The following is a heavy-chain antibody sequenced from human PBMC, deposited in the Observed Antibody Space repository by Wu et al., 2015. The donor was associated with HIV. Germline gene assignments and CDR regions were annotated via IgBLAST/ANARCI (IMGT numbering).Heavy chain of an antibody. Sequence: QVQLQESGPGLVKPSETLSLTCAVSGYSVSSGYYWGWIRQPPGKGLEWIGSIYHSGSTYYNPSLKSRVTISVDTSKNQFSLKLSSVTAADTAVYYCARHGAYIVVVPAAEYIQHWGQGTLVTVSS. D-gene: IGHD2-2*01. V-gene: IGHV4-38-2*01. CDR2: IYHSGST. CDR1: GYSVSSGYY. CDR3: ARHGAYIVVVPAAEYIQH. J-gene: IGHJ1*01.